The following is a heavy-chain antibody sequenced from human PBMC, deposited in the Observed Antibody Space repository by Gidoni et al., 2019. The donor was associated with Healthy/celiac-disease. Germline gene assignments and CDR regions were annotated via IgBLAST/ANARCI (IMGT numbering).Heavy chain of an antibody. CDR3: ARQLHEGVRGYFDY. CDR2: IYYSGST. Sequence: DGLEWIGSIYYSGSTYYNPSLKSRVTISVDTSKNQFSLKLSSVTAADTAVYYCARQLHEGVRGYFDYWGQGTLVTVSS. V-gene: IGHV4-39*01. D-gene: IGHD2-15*01. J-gene: IGHJ4*02.